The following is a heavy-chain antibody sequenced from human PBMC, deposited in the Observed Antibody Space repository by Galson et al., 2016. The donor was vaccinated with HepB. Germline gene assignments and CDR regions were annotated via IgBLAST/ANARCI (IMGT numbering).Heavy chain of an antibody. V-gene: IGHV3-7*03. CDR3: ARAAGRARFDP. CDR2: INEGGSYE. CDR1: GFTFRSYW. J-gene: IGHJ5*02. D-gene: IGHD6-25*01. Sequence: SLRLSCAASGFTFRSYWMSWVRQAPGQGLERVASINEGGSYEYYLDSVRGRFTISRDNAQNSLYLQMNSLRVDDTAVYYCARAAGRARFDPWGQGTLVTVSS.